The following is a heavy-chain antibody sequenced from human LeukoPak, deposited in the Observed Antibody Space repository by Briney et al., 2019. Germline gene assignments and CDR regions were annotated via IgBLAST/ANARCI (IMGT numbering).Heavy chain of an antibody. J-gene: IGHJ6*02. CDR3: AKDMGTIFGVVTNYYYYGMDV. Sequence: GGSLRLSCAASGFTFSSYGMHWVRQAPGKGLEWVAVISYDGSNKYYADSVKGRFTISRDNSKNTLYLQMNSLRAEDTAVYYCAKDMGTIFGVVTNYYYYGMDVWGQGTTVTVSS. D-gene: IGHD3-3*01. V-gene: IGHV3-30*18. CDR1: GFTFSSYG. CDR2: ISYDGSNK.